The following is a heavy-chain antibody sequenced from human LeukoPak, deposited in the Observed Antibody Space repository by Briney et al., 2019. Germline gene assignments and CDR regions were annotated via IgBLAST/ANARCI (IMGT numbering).Heavy chain of an antibody. Sequence: ASVKVSCKASGYFFTNYYMHWVSQAPGQGLEWLGLINPSSGATRYARKFQGRGTMTRDTSTSTVYMELSSLRFEDTAVYYCARVGGSGSYSMYHFVSWGQGTLVTVSS. CDR1: GYFFTNYY. D-gene: IGHD3-10*01. CDR3: ARVGGSGSYSMYHFVS. CDR2: INPSSGAT. V-gene: IGHV1-46*01. J-gene: IGHJ4*02.